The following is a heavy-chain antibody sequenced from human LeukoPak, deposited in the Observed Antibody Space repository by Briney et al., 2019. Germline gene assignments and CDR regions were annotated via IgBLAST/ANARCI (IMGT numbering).Heavy chain of an antibody. D-gene: IGHD6-13*01. CDR2: LYYNRGA. CDR3: AVRRAAGTPTFDY. V-gene: IGHV4-59*04. J-gene: IGHJ4*02. Sequence: SETLSLTCTVSGGPISGYYWSWSRQAPGKGVEWIGNLYYNRGAWYKSSLKSRVTTSVDTSKNQFSLKLSSVTAADTAVYYCAVRRAAGTPTFDYWGQGTLVTVSS. CDR1: GGPISGYY.